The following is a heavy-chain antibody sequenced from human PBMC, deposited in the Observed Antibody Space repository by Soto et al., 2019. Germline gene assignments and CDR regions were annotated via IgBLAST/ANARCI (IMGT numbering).Heavy chain of an antibody. CDR1: GFTFSSYS. CDR3: ARDQSRGYSYEASPGVWCSYFDL. D-gene: IGHD5-18*01. CDR2: ISSSSSYI. V-gene: IGHV3-21*01. Sequence: EVQLVESGGGLVKPGGSLRLSCAASGFTFSSYSMNWVRQAPGKGLEWVSSISSSSSYIYYADSVKGRFTISRDNAKNSLYMQMNSLRAEDTAVYYCARDQSRGYSYEASPGVWCSYFDLWCRGTLVTVSS. J-gene: IGHJ2*01.